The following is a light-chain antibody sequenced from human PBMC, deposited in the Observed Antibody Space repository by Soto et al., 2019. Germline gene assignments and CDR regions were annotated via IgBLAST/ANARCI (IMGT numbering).Light chain of an antibody. V-gene: IGKV3-11*02. J-gene: IGKJ3*01. CDR1: ESVNDY. CDR3: QQRFTWPPFT. CDR2: DAS. Sequence: EVVLTQSPATLSLSPGERATLFCRANESVNDYLAWYQQRPGQAPRLLIFDASNRAPGIPARFSASGSRRDFTLTISSLEPEDFGVYYCQQRFTWPPFTFGPGTKVDF.